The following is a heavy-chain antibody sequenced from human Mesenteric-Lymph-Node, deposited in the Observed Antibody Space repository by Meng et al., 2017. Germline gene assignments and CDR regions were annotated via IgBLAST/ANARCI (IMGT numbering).Heavy chain of an antibody. CDR1: GFSLSTSGVG. V-gene: IGHV2-5*01. D-gene: IGHD6-19*01. Sequence: SGPTLVKPTQTLTLTCTFSGFSLSTSGVGVGWTRQPPGKALEWLALIYWNDDKRYSPSLKSRLTITKDTSKNQVVLTMTNMDPVDTATYYCAHSVAGTSYPAWFDPWGQGTLVTVSS. CDR3: AHSVAGTSYPAWFDP. CDR2: IYWNDDK. J-gene: IGHJ5*02.